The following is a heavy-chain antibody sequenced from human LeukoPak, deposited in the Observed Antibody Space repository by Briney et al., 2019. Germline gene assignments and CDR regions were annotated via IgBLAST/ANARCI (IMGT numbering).Heavy chain of an antibody. V-gene: IGHV4-61*01. CDR3: ARGDYDFWSGYLGPPSY. D-gene: IGHD3-3*01. Sequence: SETLSLTCTVSGGSISSGSYYWSWIRQHPGKGLEWIGYIYRSGSTNYNPSLKSRVTISVDTSKNQFSLKLSSVTAADTAVYYCARGDYDFWSGYLGPPSYWGQGTLVTVSS. J-gene: IGHJ4*02. CDR2: IYRSGST. CDR1: GGSISSGSYY.